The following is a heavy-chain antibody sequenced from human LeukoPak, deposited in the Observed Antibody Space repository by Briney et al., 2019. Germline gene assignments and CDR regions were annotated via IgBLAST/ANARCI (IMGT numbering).Heavy chain of an antibody. CDR3: TAGPSEWTEFFRH. V-gene: IGHV3-20*04. Sequence: GGSLRLSCAASGFTFDDYGMSWVRQAPGKGLEWVSGINWNGGSTGYADSVKGRFTISRDNAKNSLYLQMNSLKTDDTAIYYCTAGPSEWTEFFRHWGQGTLVAVSS. J-gene: IGHJ1*01. CDR2: INWNGGST. D-gene: IGHD3-3*01. CDR1: GFTFDDYG.